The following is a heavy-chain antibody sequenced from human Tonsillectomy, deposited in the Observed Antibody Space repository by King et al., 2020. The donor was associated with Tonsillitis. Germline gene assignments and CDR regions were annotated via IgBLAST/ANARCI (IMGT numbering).Heavy chain of an antibody. CDR2: ISSSRSYI. D-gene: IGHD5-18*01. J-gene: IGHJ4*02. CDR3: AREDTAMVFFDY. Sequence: VQLVESGGGLVKPGGSLRLSCAASGFTFSSYTMNWVRQAPGKGLEWVSSISSSRSYIYYADSVKGRFTISRDNAKNSLYLQMNSLRAEDTAIYYCAREDTAMVFFDYWGQGTLVTVSS. CDR1: GFTFSSYT. V-gene: IGHV3-21*06.